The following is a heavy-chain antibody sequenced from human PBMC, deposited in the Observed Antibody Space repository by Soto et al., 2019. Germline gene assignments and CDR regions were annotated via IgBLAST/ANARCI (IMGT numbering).Heavy chain of an antibody. J-gene: IGHJ4*02. V-gene: IGHV4-34*01. CDR3: ARPAGRIVGATTQRAFVV. D-gene: IGHD1-26*01. CDR2: INHSGST. CDR1: GGSFSGYY. Sequence: SETLSLTCAVSGGSFSGYYWSWIRQPPGKGLEWIGEINHSGSTNYNPSLKSRVTISVDTSKNQFSLKLSSVAAADTAVYYCARPAGRIVGATTQRAFVVWGQGTLVTVSS.